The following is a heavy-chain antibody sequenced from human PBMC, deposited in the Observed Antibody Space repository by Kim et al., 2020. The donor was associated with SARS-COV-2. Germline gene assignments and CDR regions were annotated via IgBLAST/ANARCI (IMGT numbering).Heavy chain of an antibody. Sequence: GGSLRLSCAASGFTFSSYGMHWVRQAPGKGLEWVAVISYDGSNKYYADSVKGRFTISRDNSKNTLYLQMNSLRAEDTAVYYCAKDPSPPFYGDYVVTKNNWFDPWGQGTLVTVSS. D-gene: IGHD4-17*01. V-gene: IGHV3-30*18. CDR1: GFTFSSYG. CDR3: AKDPSPPFYGDYVVTKNNWFDP. CDR2: ISYDGSNK. J-gene: IGHJ5*02.